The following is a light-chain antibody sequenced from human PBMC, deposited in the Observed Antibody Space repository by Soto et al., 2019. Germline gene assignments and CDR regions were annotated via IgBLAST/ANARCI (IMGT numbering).Light chain of an antibody. CDR3: QSYDISLHNYV. Sequence: QSALTQSPSVSGAPGQRVSIACTGSTSNIGAPYDVHWYQHLPGTAPKLLIYGDNNRPSGVPDRFSGSKSGTSASLAITRLQAEDEADYYCQSYDISLHNYVFGTWTKVTVL. CDR1: TSNIGAPYD. V-gene: IGLV1-40*01. CDR2: GDN. J-gene: IGLJ1*01.